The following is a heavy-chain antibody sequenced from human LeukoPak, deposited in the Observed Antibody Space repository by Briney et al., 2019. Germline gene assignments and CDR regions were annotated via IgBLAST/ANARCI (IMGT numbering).Heavy chain of an antibody. Sequence: PGGSLRLSCAASGFTFSSYWMSWVRQAPGKGLEWIGYIYYSGSTSYNPSLKSRVTISVDTSKNQFSLKLSSVTAADTAVYYCAREGLKYNFDYWGQGTLVTVSS. CDR1: GFTFSSYW. CDR3: AREGLKYNFDY. D-gene: IGHD2/OR15-2a*01. CDR2: IYYSGST. J-gene: IGHJ4*02. V-gene: IGHV4-59*01.